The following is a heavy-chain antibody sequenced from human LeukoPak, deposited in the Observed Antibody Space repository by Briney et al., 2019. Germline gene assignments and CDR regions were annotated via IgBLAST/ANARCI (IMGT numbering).Heavy chain of an antibody. D-gene: IGHD2-2*01. Sequence: GGSLRLSCAASGFTFSSYAMSWVRQAPGKGLEWVSAISGSGGSTYYADSVKGRFTISRDNSKNTLYLQMNSLRAEDTAVYYCASHTYCSSTSCQSDYYYYYMDVWGKGTTVTVSS. CDR1: GFTFSSYA. J-gene: IGHJ6*03. V-gene: IGHV3-23*01. CDR3: ASHTYCSSTSCQSDYYYYYMDV. CDR2: ISGSGGST.